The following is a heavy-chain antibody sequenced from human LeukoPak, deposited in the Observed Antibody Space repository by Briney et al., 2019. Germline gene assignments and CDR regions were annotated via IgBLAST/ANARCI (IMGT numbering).Heavy chain of an antibody. CDR1: GFTFDDYG. CDR2: INWNGGSS. J-gene: IGHJ4*02. V-gene: IGHV3-20*04. D-gene: IGHD2-2*01. CDR3: ARELGYCSGTSCYYNSYYDY. Sequence: PGGSLRLSCAASGFTFDDYGLSWVRQAPGKGLEWVSAINWNGGSSGYADSVKGRFIISRDNAKNSLYLQMNSLRAEDTALYYCARELGYCSGTSCYYNSYYDYWGQGTLVTVSS.